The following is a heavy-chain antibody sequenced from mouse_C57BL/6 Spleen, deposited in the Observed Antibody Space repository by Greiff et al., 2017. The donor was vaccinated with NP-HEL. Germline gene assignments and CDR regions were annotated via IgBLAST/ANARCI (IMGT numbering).Heavy chain of an antibody. CDR2: INPSTGGT. CDR3: ARYGGNPFYAMDY. Sequence: VQLQQSGPELVKPGASVKISCKASGYSFTGYYMNWVKQSPEKSLEWIGEINPSTGGTTYNQKFKAKATLTVDKSSSTAYMQLSSLTSEDSAVYFCARYGGNPFYAMDYWGQGTSVTVSS. J-gene: IGHJ4*01. CDR1: GYSFTGYY. D-gene: IGHD1-1*02. V-gene: IGHV1-42*01.